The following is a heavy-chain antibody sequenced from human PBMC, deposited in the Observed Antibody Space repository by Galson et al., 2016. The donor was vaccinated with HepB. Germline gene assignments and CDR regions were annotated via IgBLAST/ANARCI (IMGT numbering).Heavy chain of an antibody. J-gene: IGHJ4*02. Sequence: SLRLSCAASGFPFRTYWMHWVRLSPGMGLVWVSRISSDGLTTTYADSVKGRFTISRDNGRNTLYLQMNSLRAEDTGVYYCARDQTRRGPTTFDNWGQGALFTVSS. V-gene: IGHV3-74*03. CDR3: ARDQTRRGPTTFDN. CDR2: ISSDGLTT. CDR1: GFPFRTYW. D-gene: IGHD1-26*01.